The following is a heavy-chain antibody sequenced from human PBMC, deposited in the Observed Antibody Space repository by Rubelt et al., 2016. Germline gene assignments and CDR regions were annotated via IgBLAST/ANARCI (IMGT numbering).Heavy chain of an antibody. CDR2: INHSGST. Sequence: QVQLQQWGAGLLQPSETLSLTCAVYGGSFSGYYWSWIRQPPGQGLEWIGAINHSGSTNYNTSLKSRVTISVDTSKNQFSRKPSSVTAADTAVYYCARGLARAAAAPRRLWFDPWGQGTLVTVSS. CDR3: ARGLARAAAAPRRLWFDP. J-gene: IGHJ5*02. V-gene: IGHV4-34*01. D-gene: IGHD6-13*01. CDR1: GGSFSGYY.